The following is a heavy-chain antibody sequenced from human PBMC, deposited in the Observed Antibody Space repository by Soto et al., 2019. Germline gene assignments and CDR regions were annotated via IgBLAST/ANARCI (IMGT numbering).Heavy chain of an antibody. J-gene: IGHJ5*02. CDR3: GTRPPLIEVRLLPVPS. CDR2: IYHSGRT. Sequence: QVQLRESGPGLVKPSRTLSLTCAVSGGSISSNNWWTWVLHSPQKGLEWIGEIYHSGRTTYNPSFRGRVTMSVDKSNNPLSLTMRSMTAAETAVYFWGTRPPLIEVRLLPVPSWGQATLVTGSS. D-gene: IGHD2-15*01. CDR1: GGSISSNNW. V-gene: IGHV4-4*02.